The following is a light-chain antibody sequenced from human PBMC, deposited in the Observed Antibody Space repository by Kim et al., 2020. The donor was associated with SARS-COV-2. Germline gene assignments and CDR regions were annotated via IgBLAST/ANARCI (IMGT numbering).Light chain of an antibody. CDR1: NIGDKS. CDR2: YDS. V-gene: IGLV3-21*04. CDR3: QVWDSSITHAV. J-gene: IGLJ3*02. Sequence: SYELTQPPSVSVAPGKTARITCGRNNIGDKSVHWYQLRPGQAPVQVISYDSDRPSGIPERFSGSNSGNTATLTISRVEAGDEADYFCQVWDSSITHAVFG.